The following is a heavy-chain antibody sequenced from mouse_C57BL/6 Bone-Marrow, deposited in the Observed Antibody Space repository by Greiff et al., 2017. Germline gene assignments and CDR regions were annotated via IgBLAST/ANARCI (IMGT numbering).Heavy chain of an antibody. V-gene: IGHV7-3*01. CDR1: GFTFTDYY. J-gene: IGHJ4*01. D-gene: IGHD2-4*01. CDR3: ASWGYMITTCDYYAMDY. Sequence: DVQLQESGGGLVQPGGSLSLSCAASGFTFTDYYMSWVRQPPGKALEWLGFIRNKANGYTTEYSASVKGRFTISRDNSQSILYLQMNALRAEDSATYYGASWGYMITTCDYYAMDYWGQGTSVTVSS. CDR2: IRNKANGYTT.